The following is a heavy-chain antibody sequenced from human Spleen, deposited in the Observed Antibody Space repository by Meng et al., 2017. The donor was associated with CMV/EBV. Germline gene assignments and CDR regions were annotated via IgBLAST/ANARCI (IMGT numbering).Heavy chain of an antibody. CDR1: GGSVSSGSYY. CDR2: IYYSGST. D-gene: IGHD2-2*01. V-gene: IGHV4-61*01. Sequence: SETLSLTCTVSGGSVSSGSYYWSWIRQPPGKGLEWIGYIYYSGSTNYNPSLKSRVTISVDTSKNQFSLKLSSVTAADTAVYYCARGPPRTSPDYWGQGTLVTVSS. CDR3: ARGPPRTSPDY. J-gene: IGHJ4*02.